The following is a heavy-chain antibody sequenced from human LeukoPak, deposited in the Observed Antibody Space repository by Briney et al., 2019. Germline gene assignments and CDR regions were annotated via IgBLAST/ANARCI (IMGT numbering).Heavy chain of an antibody. Sequence: GGSLRLSCSASGFTFSWHAMHWVRQAPGKGLEYVSAISSNGGSTYYADSVKGRFSISRDNSKNSLYLEMTSLRTEDAAMYYCAKESGKFDYWGQGTLVAVSS. J-gene: IGHJ4*02. CDR1: GFTFSWHA. V-gene: IGHV3-64D*06. CDR3: AKESGKFDY. CDR2: ISSNGGST.